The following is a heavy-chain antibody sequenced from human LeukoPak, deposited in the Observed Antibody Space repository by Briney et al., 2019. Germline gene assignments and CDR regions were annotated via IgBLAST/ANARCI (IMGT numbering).Heavy chain of an antibody. V-gene: IGHV1-2*02. CDR2: INPKTGVT. CDR3: ARDHVSGKDDRNFDY. CDR1: GYRFSDYY. Sequence: ASVKVSCKASGYRFSDYYMFWIRQAPGQGIEWVGWINPKTGVTSYAQKFQGRVTVTTDTSITTLYMELNSLISDDTAVYYCARDHVSGKDDRNFDYWGQRTLVTVSS. D-gene: IGHD3-10*01. J-gene: IGHJ4*02.